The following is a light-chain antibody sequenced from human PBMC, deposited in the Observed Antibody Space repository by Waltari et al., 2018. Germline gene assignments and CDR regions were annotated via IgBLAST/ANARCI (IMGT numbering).Light chain of an antibody. CDR2: GAS. J-gene: IGKJ1*01. CDR3: QQYGSSPWWT. CDR1: QSVSSSY. Sequence: EIVLTQSPGTLSLSPGERATLSCRASQSVSSSYLAWYQQKPGQAPRLLLYGASSRATGIPDRFSGSGYGTDFTITISRLEPEDFAVYYCQQYGSSPWWTFGQGTKVEIK. V-gene: IGKV3-20*01.